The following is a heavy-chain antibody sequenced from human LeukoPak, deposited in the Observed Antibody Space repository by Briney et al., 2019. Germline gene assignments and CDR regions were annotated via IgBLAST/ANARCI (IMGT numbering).Heavy chain of an antibody. D-gene: IGHD3-10*01. J-gene: IGHJ4*02. CDR3: SRGQKDPYGPEFDY. V-gene: IGHV3-49*04. CDR1: GFIFGDYN. CDR2: IRAKIHDGTT. Sequence: PGGSLRLSCTTSGFIFGDYNMNWARQAPGKGLEWVVYIRAKIHDGTTDFAASVKGRFTISRDDSKSIAYLQMTSLKSEDTAVYYCSRGQKDPYGPEFDYWGQGTLVTVSS.